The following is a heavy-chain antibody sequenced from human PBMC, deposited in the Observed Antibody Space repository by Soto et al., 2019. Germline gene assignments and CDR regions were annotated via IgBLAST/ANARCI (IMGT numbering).Heavy chain of an antibody. CDR2: IWYDGSNK. CDR3: ARSAAGRGNYFDY. Sequence: PVGSLRLSCAASGFTFSSYGMHWVRQAPGKGLEWVAVIWYDGSNKYYADSVKGRFTISRDNSKNTLYLQMNSLRAEDTAVYYCARSAAGRGNYFDYWGQGTLVTVSS. J-gene: IGHJ4*02. CDR1: GFTFSSYG. D-gene: IGHD6-13*01. V-gene: IGHV3-33*01.